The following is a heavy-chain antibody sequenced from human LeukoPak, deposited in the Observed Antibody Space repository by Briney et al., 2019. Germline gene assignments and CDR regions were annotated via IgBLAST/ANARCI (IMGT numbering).Heavy chain of an antibody. CDR2: INAGYGNT. Sequence: ASVPDSFESCGYIFTSYAMHWVRQARGQRREWVGWINAGYGNTKYSQKFQGRVTITRDTSASTAYMELSSLRSEDTAGYDCAYPNCWYYYGMDVWGQGTTVTVSS. CDR3: AYPNCWYYYGMDV. D-gene: IGHD2-2*01. J-gene: IGHJ6*02. V-gene: IGHV1-3*01. CDR1: GYIFTSYA.